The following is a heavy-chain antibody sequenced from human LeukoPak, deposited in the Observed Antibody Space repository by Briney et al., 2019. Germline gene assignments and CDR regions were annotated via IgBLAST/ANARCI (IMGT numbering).Heavy chain of an antibody. CDR1: GFTFSSYA. V-gene: IGHV3-23*01. CDR3: AKDIAPLPHAFDI. J-gene: IGHJ3*02. D-gene: IGHD6-13*01. CDR2: ISGSGGST. Sequence: GGSLRLSCAASGFTFSSYAMSWVRQAPGKGLEWVSAISGSGGSTYYADSVKGRFTISRDNSKNTLYLQMNSLRAEDTAIYYCAKDIAPLPHAFDIWGQGTMVTVSS.